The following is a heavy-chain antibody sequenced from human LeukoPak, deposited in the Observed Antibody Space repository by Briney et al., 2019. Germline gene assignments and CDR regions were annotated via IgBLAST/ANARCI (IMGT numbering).Heavy chain of an antibody. D-gene: IGHD3-3*01. J-gene: IGHJ4*02. V-gene: IGHV4-39*01. CDR1: GGSISSSSYY. CDR3: ARLRYITIFGVAPRYDFDY. CDR2: IYYSGST. Sequence: SETLSLTCTVSGGSISSSSYYWGWIRQPPGKGLEWIGSIYYSGSTYYNPSLKSRVTISVDTSKNQFSLKLSSVTAADTAVYYCARLRYITIFGVAPRYDFDYWGQGTLVTVSS.